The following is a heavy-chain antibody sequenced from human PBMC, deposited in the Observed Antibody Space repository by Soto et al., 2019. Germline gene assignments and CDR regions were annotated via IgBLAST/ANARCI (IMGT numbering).Heavy chain of an antibody. D-gene: IGHD6-13*01. V-gene: IGHV1-18*04. J-gene: IGHJ6*02. Sequence: QVQLVQSGAEVKKPGASVKVSCKASGYTFTSYGISWVRQAPGQGLEWMGWISAYNGNTNYAQKLQGRVTMTTDTSTSTAYMELRSLRSDDTAVYYCASHSSSWLSYYYYGMDVGGQGTTVTVSS. CDR2: ISAYNGNT. CDR1: GYTFTSYG. CDR3: ASHSSSWLSYYYYGMDV.